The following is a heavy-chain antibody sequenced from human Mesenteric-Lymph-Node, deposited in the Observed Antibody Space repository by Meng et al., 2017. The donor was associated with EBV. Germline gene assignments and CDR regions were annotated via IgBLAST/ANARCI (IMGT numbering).Heavy chain of an antibody. Sequence: EAGPGLDNTAEHLSLTCTVSCESISSDRHYWGWIRQPPGKGLEWIGTIYYSGSTYYNPSLKSRVTVSMDTSKNQFSLKLRSVPATDTAIYYCARHGYQPLLYGYYFDYWGQGTLVTVSS. CDR1: CESISSDRHY. CDR2: IYYSGST. D-gene: IGHD2-2*02. J-gene: IGHJ4*02. CDR3: ARHGYQPLLYGYYFDY. V-gene: IGHV4-39*01.